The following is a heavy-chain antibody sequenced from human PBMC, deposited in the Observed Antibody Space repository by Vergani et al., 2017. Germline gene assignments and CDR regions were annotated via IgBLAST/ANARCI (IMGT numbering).Heavy chain of an antibody. V-gene: IGHV3-74*02. CDR3: ARVGRQLQVAFDI. Sequence: VQLVESGGGVVQPGGSLRLSCAASGFTFSRHWMHWVRQAPGKGLVWVSRVNPEGTNTPYADSVKGRFTISRDNAKNSLYLQMNSLRAEDTAVYYCARVGRQLQVAFDIWGQGTMVTVSS. J-gene: IGHJ3*02. D-gene: IGHD1-26*01. CDR2: VNPEGTNT. CDR1: GFTFSRHW.